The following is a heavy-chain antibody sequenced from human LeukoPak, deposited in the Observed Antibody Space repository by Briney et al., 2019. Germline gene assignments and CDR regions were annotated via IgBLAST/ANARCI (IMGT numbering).Heavy chain of an antibody. D-gene: IGHD6-19*01. V-gene: IGHV4-59*01. Sequence: QSSETLSLTCTVSGGSISSYYWSWIRQPPGKGLEWFGYIYYSGSTNYNPSLKSRVTISVDTSKNQFSLKLSSVTVADTAVYYCARALPDHSSGWYVDYYYYGMDVWGQGTTVTVSS. J-gene: IGHJ6*02. CDR1: GGSISSYY. CDR3: ARALPDHSSGWYVDYYYYGMDV. CDR2: IYYSGST.